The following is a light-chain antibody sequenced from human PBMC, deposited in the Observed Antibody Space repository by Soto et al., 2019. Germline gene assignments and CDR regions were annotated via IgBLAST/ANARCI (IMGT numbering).Light chain of an antibody. CDR1: QSISSW. J-gene: IGKJ1*01. Sequence: DIQMTQSPSTLSASVGDRVTITCRASQSISSWLAWYQQKPGKAPKLLIYDASSLESGVPSRFSGSGSGTEFTLTISSLQPDDFATYYCHQYNTWTFGQGTKVEIK. V-gene: IGKV1-5*01. CDR3: HQYNTWT. CDR2: DAS.